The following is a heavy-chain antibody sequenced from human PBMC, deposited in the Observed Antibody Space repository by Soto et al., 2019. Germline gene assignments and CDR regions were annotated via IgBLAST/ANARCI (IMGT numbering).Heavy chain of an antibody. CDR2: ISGNSGTT. D-gene: IGHD3-3*01. Sequence: EVQLLESGGDFKQPGGSLRLSCEGSGFNFSNYALNWVRQAPGKRLEWVSVISGNSGTTYYAASVKGRFTISRDNSKKTRYLQMNSLRADYTAVYYCAKGRAITFFGVITPFDSWGQGTLVTVSS. V-gene: IGHV3-23*01. J-gene: IGHJ4*02. CDR1: GFNFSNYA. CDR3: AKGRAITFFGVITPFDS.